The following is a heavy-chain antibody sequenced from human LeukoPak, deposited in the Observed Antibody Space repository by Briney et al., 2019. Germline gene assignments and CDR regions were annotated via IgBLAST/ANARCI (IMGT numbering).Heavy chain of an antibody. J-gene: IGHJ4*02. V-gene: IGHV3-23*01. D-gene: IGHD3-16*01. CDR3: AKGGVRVERGFDY. CDR2: ISGSGGNT. CDR1: GFTFSSYA. Sequence: PGGSLRPSCAPSGFTFSSYAMSWVRHAPGKGLEWVSAISGSGGNTYYADSVRGRFTISRDNSKNTLYVQMNSLRAEDTAVYYCAKGGVRVERGFDYWGQGTLVTVSS.